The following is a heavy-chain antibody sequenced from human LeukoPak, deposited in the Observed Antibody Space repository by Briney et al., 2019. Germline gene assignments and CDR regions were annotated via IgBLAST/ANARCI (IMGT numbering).Heavy chain of an antibody. D-gene: IGHD6-13*01. V-gene: IGHV6-1*01. Sequence: SQTLSLTCAISGDSFSSNSVAWNWIRQSPSRGLEWLGRTYYRSKWYNDYAVSVKSRITISPDTSKNQFSLQLKSVTPEDTAVYYCARYPGVAATRLDAFDIWGQGTMVTVSS. CDR2: TYYRSKWYN. CDR1: GDSFSSNSVA. J-gene: IGHJ3*02. CDR3: ARYPGVAATRLDAFDI.